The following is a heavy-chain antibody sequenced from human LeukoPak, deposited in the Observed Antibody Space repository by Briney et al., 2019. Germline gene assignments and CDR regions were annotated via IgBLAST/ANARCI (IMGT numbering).Heavy chain of an antibody. J-gene: IGHJ3*02. Sequence: GASVKVSCKASGGTFSSYAISWVRQAPGQGLEWMGWINPNSGGTNYAQKFQGRVTMTRDTSISTAYMELSRLRSDDTAVYYCARGLIQLWTRDAFDIWGQGTMVTVSS. D-gene: IGHD5-18*01. CDR3: ARGLIQLWTRDAFDI. CDR1: GGTFSSYA. V-gene: IGHV1-2*02. CDR2: INPNSGGT.